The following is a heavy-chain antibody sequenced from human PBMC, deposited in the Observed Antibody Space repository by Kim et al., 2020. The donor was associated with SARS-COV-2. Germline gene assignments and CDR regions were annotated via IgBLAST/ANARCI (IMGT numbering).Heavy chain of an antibody. V-gene: IGHV4-59*01. CDR2: IHHSGST. CDR3: ATGGHSSPSWFDP. CDR1: GGSINSYY. D-gene: IGHD6-13*01. J-gene: IGHJ5*02. Sequence: SETLSLTCSVSGGSINSYYWSWIRQPPGKGLEWIGYIHHSGSTNYNPSLKSRVTMSVDTSKSQFSLTLSSVTAADTAVYYCATGGHSSPSWFDPWGQGTLVTVSS.